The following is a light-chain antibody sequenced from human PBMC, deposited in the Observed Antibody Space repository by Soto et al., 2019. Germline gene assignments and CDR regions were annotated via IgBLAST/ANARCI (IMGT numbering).Light chain of an antibody. CDR3: QRYDTYSGT. CDR2: RAS. V-gene: IGKV1-5*03. CDR1: QSIDTW. J-gene: IGKJ3*01. Sequence: DIQMTQSPSTLSASVGDRVTITCRASQSIDTWLAWYQQKPGKAPKLLIYRASSLESGVPSRFSGSGSGTEFPLTISSLQPDDFSTYYCQRYDTYSGTFGPGNKVDSK.